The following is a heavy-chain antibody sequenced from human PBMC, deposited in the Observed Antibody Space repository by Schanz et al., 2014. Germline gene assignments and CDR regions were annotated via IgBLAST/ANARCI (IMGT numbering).Heavy chain of an antibody. J-gene: IGHJ6*02. CDR3: ARFLARYQYYGVDV. CDR1: GFTVSNSY. V-gene: IGHV3-21*04. Sequence: DVQLVDSGGGLVQPGGSLRLSCAASGFTVSNSYIHWVRQAPGKGLEWVSSISSGGRNISYADSLKGRFTISRDNGETSVYLQINSLRVEDTAVYYCARFLARYQYYGVDVWGQGTTXIVSS. D-gene: IGHD3-3*01. CDR2: ISSGGRNI.